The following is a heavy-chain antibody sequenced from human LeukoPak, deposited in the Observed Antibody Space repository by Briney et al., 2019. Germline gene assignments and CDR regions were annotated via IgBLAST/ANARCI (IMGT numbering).Heavy chain of an antibody. Sequence: GGSLRLSCAASGFTFNSYSMNWVRQAPGKGLEWVSSITFSNSYIYYADSVKGRFSISRDNAKNSLYLQMNSLRVEDTAVYYCAKLAKYFYGSETYYFFEHWGQGTPVTASS. CDR1: GFTFNSYS. CDR2: ITFSNSYI. V-gene: IGHV3-21*01. J-gene: IGHJ4*02. D-gene: IGHD3-10*01. CDR3: AKLAKYFYGSETYYFFEH.